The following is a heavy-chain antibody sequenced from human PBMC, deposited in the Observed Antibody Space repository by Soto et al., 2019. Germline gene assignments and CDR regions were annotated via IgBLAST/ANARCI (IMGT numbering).Heavy chain of an antibody. CDR2: IIPIFGTA. V-gene: IGHV1-69*13. D-gene: IGHD2-15*01. CDR3: ASTHCSGGSCPKDDAFDI. J-gene: IGHJ3*02. CDR1: GGTFSSYA. Sequence: SVKVSCKASGGTFSSYAISWVRQAPGQGLEWMGGIIPIFGTANYAQKFQGRVTITADESTSTAYMELSSLRSEDTAVYYCASTHCSGGSCPKDDAFDIWGQGTMVTVSS.